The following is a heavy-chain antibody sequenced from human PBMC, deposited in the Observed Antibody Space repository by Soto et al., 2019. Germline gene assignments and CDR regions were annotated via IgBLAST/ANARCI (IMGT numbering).Heavy chain of an antibody. Sequence: GGSLRLSCAASGFTFDDYAMHWVRQAPGKGLEWVSGISWNSGSIGYADSVKGRFTISRDNAKNSLYLQMNSLRAEDTALYYCAKEGYSGYDYEVDWPPLYYFDYWGQGTLVTVSS. J-gene: IGHJ4*02. D-gene: IGHD5-12*01. CDR2: ISWNSGSI. V-gene: IGHV3-9*01. CDR3: AKEGYSGYDYEVDWPPLYYFDY. CDR1: GFTFDDYA.